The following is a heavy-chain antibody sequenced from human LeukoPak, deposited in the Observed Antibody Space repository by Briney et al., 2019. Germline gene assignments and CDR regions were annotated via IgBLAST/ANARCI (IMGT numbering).Heavy chain of an antibody. V-gene: IGHV4-34*01. CDR3: ARCADVDCYSDS. J-gene: IGHJ4*02. CDR2: INHSGST. Sequence: SETLSLTCAVYGGSFSGYYWSWIRQPPGKGLEWIGEINHSGSTNYNPSLKSRVTISVDTSKNQFSLKLNSVTGADTAVYYCARCADVDCYSDSWGQGTLVTVSS. CDR1: GGSFSGYY. D-gene: IGHD2-15*01.